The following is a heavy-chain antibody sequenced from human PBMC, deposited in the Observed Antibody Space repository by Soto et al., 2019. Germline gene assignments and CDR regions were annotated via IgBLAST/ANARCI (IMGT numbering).Heavy chain of an antibody. J-gene: IGHJ4*02. Sequence: QVQLQESGPGLVKPSGTLSLTCAVSGGSISSSNWWSWVRQPPGKGLEWIGEIYQSGNTNYNPSLKSRGTISVDKSQNQFSLKLSSVTAADTAVYCCARAYGSGGRYFDYWGQGTLVTVSS. V-gene: IGHV4-4*01. D-gene: IGHD3-10*01. CDR3: ARAYGSGGRYFDY. CDR2: IYQSGNT. CDR1: GGSISSSNW.